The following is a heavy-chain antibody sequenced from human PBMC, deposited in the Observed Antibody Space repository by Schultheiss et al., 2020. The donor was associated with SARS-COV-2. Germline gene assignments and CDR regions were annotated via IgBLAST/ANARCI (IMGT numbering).Heavy chain of an antibody. Sequence: GGSLRLSCKGSGYSFTNYWIAWVRQMPGKGLEWMGVIYPGDSDTRYSPSFQGQVTISADKSISTAYLQWGSLKASDTAMYYCARYCSTSSCQYYYGMGVWGQGTTVTVSS. CDR1: GYSFTNYW. J-gene: IGHJ6*02. D-gene: IGHD2-2*01. CDR2: IYPGDSDT. CDR3: ARYCSTSSCQYYYGMGV. V-gene: IGHV5-51*01.